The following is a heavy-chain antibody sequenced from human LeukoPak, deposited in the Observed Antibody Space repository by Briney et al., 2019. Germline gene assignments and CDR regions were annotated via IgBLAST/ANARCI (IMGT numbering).Heavy chain of an antibody. J-gene: IGHJ4*02. Sequence: ASVKVSCKAAGYTFTSYTINWVRQAPGQGLEWMGWINTKTGNPMYAQGFTGRFVFSLDMSVSTAYLQISSLNTDDTAVYYCAGGVDGGSRNYWGQGTLVTVSS. CDR1: GYTFTSYT. CDR3: AGGVDGGSRNY. V-gene: IGHV7-4-1*02. CDR2: INTKTGNP. D-gene: IGHD1-26*01.